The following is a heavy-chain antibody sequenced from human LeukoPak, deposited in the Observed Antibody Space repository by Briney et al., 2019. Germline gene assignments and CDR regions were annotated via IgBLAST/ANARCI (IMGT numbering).Heavy chain of an antibody. CDR2: IKQDGSDK. Sequence: TGRSLRLSCAASGFTFSSYWMSWVRQAPGKGLEWVANIKQDGSDKYYVDSVKGRFTISRDNAKNSLYLQMNSLRAEDTAVYYCARSLGYCSAGSCFPFDYWGQGTLVTVSS. J-gene: IGHJ4*02. CDR1: GFTFSSYW. V-gene: IGHV3-7*05. CDR3: ARSLGYCSAGSCFPFDY. D-gene: IGHD2-15*01.